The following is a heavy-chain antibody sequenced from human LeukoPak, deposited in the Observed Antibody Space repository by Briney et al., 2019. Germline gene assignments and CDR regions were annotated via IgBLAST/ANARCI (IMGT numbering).Heavy chain of an antibody. Sequence: GGSLRLSCAASGFTFSSYSMNWVRQAPGKGLEWVSYISSSTNTIYYADSVKGRFTISRDNAKNSLFLQMNSLRDEDTAVYYFARGGYGANDDAFDIWGQGTMVTVSS. D-gene: IGHD4-23*01. V-gene: IGHV3-48*02. CDR2: ISSSTNTI. CDR3: ARGGYGANDDAFDI. J-gene: IGHJ3*02. CDR1: GFTFSSYS.